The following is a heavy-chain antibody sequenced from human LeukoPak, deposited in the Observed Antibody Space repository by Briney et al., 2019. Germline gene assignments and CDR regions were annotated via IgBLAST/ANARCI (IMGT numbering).Heavy chain of an antibody. D-gene: IGHD1-26*01. Sequence: DASVKVSCKASGYTLTGYYMHWVRQAPGQGLEWMGRINPNNGGTNYAQKFQGRVTMTGDTSISTAYMELSSLRSDDTAVYYCTRESGSYHGNDYWGQGTLVTVSS. J-gene: IGHJ4*02. V-gene: IGHV1-2*06. CDR2: INPNNGGT. CDR3: TRESGSYHGNDY. CDR1: GYTLTGYY.